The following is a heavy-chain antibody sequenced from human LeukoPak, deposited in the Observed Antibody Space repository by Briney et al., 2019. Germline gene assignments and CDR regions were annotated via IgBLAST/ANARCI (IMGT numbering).Heavy chain of an antibody. Sequence: ASVKVSCKASGYTFTGYYMHWVRQAPGQGLEWMGWINPNSGGTNYAQKFQGRVTMTRDTSISTAYMELSRLRSDDTAVYYCANFNPGRTKVDYWGQGTLVTVSS. V-gene: IGHV1-2*02. D-gene: IGHD2-8*01. CDR2: INPNSGGT. CDR1: GYTFTGYY. CDR3: ANFNPGRTKVDY. J-gene: IGHJ4*02.